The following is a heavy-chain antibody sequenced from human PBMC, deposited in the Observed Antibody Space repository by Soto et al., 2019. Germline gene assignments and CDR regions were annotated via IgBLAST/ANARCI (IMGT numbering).Heavy chain of an antibody. CDR2: ISSNGGST. CDR1: GFTFRSYA. CDR3: ARVGSYYLDY. V-gene: IGHV3-64*01. Sequence: PGGSLILSCAASGFTFRSYAMHWVRQAPGKGLEYVSAISSNGGSTYYANSVKGRFTISRDNSKNTLYLQMGSLRAEDMAVYYCARVGSYYLDYWGQGTLVTVSS. J-gene: IGHJ4*02. D-gene: IGHD1-26*01.